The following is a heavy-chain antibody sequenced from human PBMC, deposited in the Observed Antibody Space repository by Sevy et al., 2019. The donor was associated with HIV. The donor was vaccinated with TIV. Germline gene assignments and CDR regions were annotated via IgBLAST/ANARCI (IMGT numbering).Heavy chain of an antibody. D-gene: IGHD3-22*01. J-gene: IGHJ4*02. CDR3: ARLQYYDSSGASDY. CDR2: IYYSGST. Sequence: SETLSLTCTVSGGSISSYYWSWIRQPPGKGLEWIGYIYYSGSTNYNPSLKSRVTISVDTSKNQFSLKLSPVTAADTAVYYCARLQYYDSSGASDYWGQGTLVTVSS. CDR1: GGSISSYY. V-gene: IGHV4-59*12.